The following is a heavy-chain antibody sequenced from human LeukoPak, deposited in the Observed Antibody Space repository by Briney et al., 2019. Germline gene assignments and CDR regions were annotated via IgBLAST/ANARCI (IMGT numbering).Heavy chain of an antibody. Sequence: GGSLRLSCAASGFTVSSNYMSWVRQAPGKGLEWVSLIYSGGSTYYADSVKGRFTISRDNAKNSLYLQMNSLRAEDTAVYYCARDLAAAGYDAFDIWGQGTMVTVSS. V-gene: IGHV3-53*01. CDR1: GFTVSSNY. D-gene: IGHD6-13*01. CDR2: IYSGGST. J-gene: IGHJ3*02. CDR3: ARDLAAAGYDAFDI.